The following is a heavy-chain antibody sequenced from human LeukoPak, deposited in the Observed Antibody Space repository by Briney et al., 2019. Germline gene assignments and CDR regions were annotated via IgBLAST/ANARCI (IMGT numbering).Heavy chain of an antibody. D-gene: IGHD4-17*01. J-gene: IGHJ6*03. Sequence: PSETLSLTCTVSGGSISSYYWCWIRQPPGKGLEWIGYIYTSGSTNYIPSLKSRVTISVDTSKNQFSLKLSSVTAADTAVYYCARGHGDYVQYYYYMDVWGKGTTVTVSS. CDR1: GGSISSYY. CDR3: ARGHGDYVQYYYYMDV. CDR2: IYTSGST. V-gene: IGHV4-4*09.